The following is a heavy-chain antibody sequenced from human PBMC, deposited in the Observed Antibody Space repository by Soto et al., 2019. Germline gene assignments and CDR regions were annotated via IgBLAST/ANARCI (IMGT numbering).Heavy chain of an antibody. D-gene: IGHD4-17*01. J-gene: IGHJ6*02. Sequence: GAAVKISCNASGYTFTSDYMHWVRQAPGQGLEWMGIINPSGGSTSYAQKFQGRVTMTRDTSTSTVYMELSRLRSEDTAVYYCASSVYGGNSDRDYYYYYDMDVWGQGTRVTVSS. CDR1: GYTFTSDY. V-gene: IGHV1-46*01. CDR2: INPSGGST. CDR3: ASSVYGGNSDRDYYYYYDMDV.